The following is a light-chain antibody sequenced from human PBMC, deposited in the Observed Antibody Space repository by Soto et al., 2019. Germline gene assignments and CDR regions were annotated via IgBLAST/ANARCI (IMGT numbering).Light chain of an antibody. Sequence: DIQMTRSPSSLSASVGERVTMTCRASQAIRNDLGWYQQKPAKAPKRLIYATSSLQSGVPSRFSGSGSGTEFPLTISSLQPGDPATFFCLQHNTYPRTLGQGTKVDIK. CDR3: LQHNTYPRT. CDR1: QAIRND. J-gene: IGKJ1*01. V-gene: IGKV1-17*01. CDR2: ATS.